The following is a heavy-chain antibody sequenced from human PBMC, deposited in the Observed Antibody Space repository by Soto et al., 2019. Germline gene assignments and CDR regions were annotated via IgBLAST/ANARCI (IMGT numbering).Heavy chain of an antibody. V-gene: IGHV2-5*02. CDR3: AHVGSNIWYPSWFDP. Sequence: GACPNLVNPPQTPTLTRPLSWFSLTPSGVGVGWIRQPPRKALEWLALIYWDDDKRYRPSLNTRLTITKDTSKNQVVLTMTNMDPVDTATYYCAHVGSNIWYPSWFDPWGQGTLVTVSS. D-gene: IGHD6-13*01. CDR1: WFSLTPSGVG. CDR2: IYWDDDK. J-gene: IGHJ5*02.